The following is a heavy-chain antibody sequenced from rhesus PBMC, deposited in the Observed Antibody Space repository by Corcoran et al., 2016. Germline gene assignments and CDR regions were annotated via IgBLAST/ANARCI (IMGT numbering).Heavy chain of an antibody. D-gene: IGHD4-23*01. CDR2: IIPLVGIT. Sequence: QVQLVQSGAEVKKPGASVKVSCKASGFTFGSYAINWVRQATGQGIEWMGVIIPLVGITNYAEKFKGRVTITADTSTSTAYMELSSLRSEDTAVYYCATSMNTVTTWGYGLDSWGQGVVVTVSS. CDR1: GFTFGSYA. J-gene: IGHJ6*01. CDR3: ATSMNTVTTWGYGLDS. V-gene: IGHV1-198*02.